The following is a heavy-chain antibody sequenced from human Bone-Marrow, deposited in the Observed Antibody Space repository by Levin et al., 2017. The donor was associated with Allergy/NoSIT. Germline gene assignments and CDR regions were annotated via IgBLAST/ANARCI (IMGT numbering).Heavy chain of an antibody. V-gene: IGHV4-4*02. Sequence: SETLSLTCAVSGGSISSSNWWSWVRQPPGKGLEWIGEIYHSGSTNYNPSLKSRVTISVDKSKNQFSLKLSSVTAADTAVYYCARGSGEDTAMVRAIDYWGQGTLVTVSS. CDR1: GGSISSSNW. J-gene: IGHJ4*02. CDR2: IYHSGST. D-gene: IGHD5-18*01. CDR3: ARGSGEDTAMVRAIDY.